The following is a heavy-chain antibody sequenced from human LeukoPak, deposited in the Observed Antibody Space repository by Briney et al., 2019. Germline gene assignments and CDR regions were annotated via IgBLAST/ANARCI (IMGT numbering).Heavy chain of an antibody. V-gene: IGHV4-59*01. D-gene: IGHD6-13*01. Sequence: SETLSLTCTVSGGSISSYYWSWIRQPPGKGLERIGYIYYSGSTNYNPSLKSRVTISVDTSKNQFSLKLSSVTAADTAVYYCARVGQQLVRNYYYGMDVWGQGTTVTVSS. CDR2: IYYSGST. CDR1: GGSISSYY. CDR3: ARVGQQLVRNYYYGMDV. J-gene: IGHJ6*02.